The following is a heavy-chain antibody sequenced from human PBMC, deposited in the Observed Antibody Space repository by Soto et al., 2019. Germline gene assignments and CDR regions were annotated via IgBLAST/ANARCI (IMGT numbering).Heavy chain of an antibody. CDR2: ISGSGGGT. Sequence: GGSLRLSCAASGFTFSSYAMSWVRQAPGRGLEWVSSISGSGGGTYYADSVKGRFTFSRDNSKNTLYLQMNSLRAEDTAVYYCAKFGMATTKRSPPYYIDYWGQGALVTVSS. D-gene: IGHD1-1*01. V-gene: IGHV3-23*01. CDR1: GFTFSSYA. J-gene: IGHJ4*02. CDR3: AKFGMATTKRSPPYYIDY.